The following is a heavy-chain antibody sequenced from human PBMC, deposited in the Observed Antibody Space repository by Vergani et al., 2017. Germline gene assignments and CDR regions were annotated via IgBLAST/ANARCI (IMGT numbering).Heavy chain of an antibody. D-gene: IGHD4-17*01. Sequence: QVQLVQSGAEVKKPGASVKVSCKASGYTFTSYAMHWVRQAPGQRLEWMGWINAGNGNTKYSQKFQGRVTITRDTSASTAYMELSSLRSEDTAVYYCARATVTTFPYFDYWSQGTLVTVSS. CDR2: INAGNGNT. J-gene: IGHJ4*02. V-gene: IGHV1-3*01. CDR1: GYTFTSYA. CDR3: ARATVTTFPYFDY.